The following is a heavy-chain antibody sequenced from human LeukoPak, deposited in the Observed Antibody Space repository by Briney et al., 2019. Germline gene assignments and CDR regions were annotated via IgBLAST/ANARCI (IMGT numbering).Heavy chain of an antibody. J-gene: IGHJ5*02. CDR3: ARDTKEVHLPHDWFDP. V-gene: IGHV3-43D*03. Sequence: GGSLRLSCAASGFTFDDYAMHWVRQAPGQGLEGVSLISWGGGSNYYPAPVKGVSTISSDNSKHSLHLQMNSLRAEATAFYYCARDTKEVHLPHDWFDPWGQGTLVTISA. CDR2: ISWGGGSN. CDR1: GFTFDDYA.